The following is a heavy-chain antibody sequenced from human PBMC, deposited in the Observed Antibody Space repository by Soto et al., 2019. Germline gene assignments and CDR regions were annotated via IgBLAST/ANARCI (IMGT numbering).Heavy chain of an antibody. J-gene: IGHJ4*02. D-gene: IGHD3-3*01. CDR2: INHSGST. CDR3: ARGTGYYDFWSGCNPHGYFDY. V-gene: IGHV4-34*01. Sequence: SETLSLTCAVYGGSFSGYYWSWIRQPPGKGLEWIGEINHSGSTNYNPSLKSRVTISVDTSKNQFSLKLSSVTAADTAVYYCARGTGYYDFWSGCNPHGYFDYWGQGTLVTVSS. CDR1: GGSFSGYY.